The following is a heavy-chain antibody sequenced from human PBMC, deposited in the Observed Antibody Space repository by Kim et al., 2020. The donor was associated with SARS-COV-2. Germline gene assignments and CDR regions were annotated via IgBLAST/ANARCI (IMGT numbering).Heavy chain of an antibody. CDR1: GCSISSGGYY. CDR3: ASSPLFFFFSLFYYF. D-gene: IGHD3-3*01. J-gene: IGHJ4*01. Sequence: SETLSLTCTVSGCSISSGGYYWSWIRQHPGIVLVWIVYFFYSGTSYYYPSLISLVTISVDSSNNQFSLNLFSVTAAATSVYYFASSPLFFFFSLFYYF. CDR2: FFYSGTS. V-gene: IGHV4-31*01.